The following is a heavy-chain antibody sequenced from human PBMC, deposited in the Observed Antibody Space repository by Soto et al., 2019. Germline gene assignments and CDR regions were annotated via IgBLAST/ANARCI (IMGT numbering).Heavy chain of an antibody. Sequence: TLSLTCTVSGGSMKTHYWSWIRQPPGKGLEWIGYSYYSGYPFYNPSLKSRATISVDTPKNQFSLRLSSVTAGDTAVYYCASLGGSYYRFDFWGQGTLVTVSS. CDR3: ASLGGSYYRFDF. CDR2: SYYSGYP. CDR1: GGSMKTHY. D-gene: IGHD1-26*01. V-gene: IGHV4-59*11. J-gene: IGHJ4*02.